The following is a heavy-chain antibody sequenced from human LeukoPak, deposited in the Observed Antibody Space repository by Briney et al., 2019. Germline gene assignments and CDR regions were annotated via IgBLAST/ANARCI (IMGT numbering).Heavy chain of an antibody. D-gene: IGHD6-19*01. V-gene: IGHV4-59*01. CDR1: GGSFSGYY. Sequence: SETLSLTCAVYGGSFSGYYWSWIRQPPGKGLEWIGYIYYSGSTNYNPSLKSRVTISVDTSKNQFSLKLSSVTAADTAVYYCASRSLGTVAFDYWGQGTLVTVSS. CDR3: ASRSLGTVAFDY. CDR2: IYYSGST. J-gene: IGHJ4*02.